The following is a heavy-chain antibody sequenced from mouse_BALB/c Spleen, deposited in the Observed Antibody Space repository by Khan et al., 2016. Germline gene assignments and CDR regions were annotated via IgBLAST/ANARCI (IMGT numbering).Heavy chain of an antibody. CDR1: AFSITSDYS. J-gene: IGHJ3*01. V-gene: IGHV3-1*02. CDR2: IHYSGST. Sequence: EVQLVESGPDLVKPSQSLSLTCTVTAFSITSDYSWHWIRQFPGNKLEWMGYIHYSGSTNYNPSLKSRISITRDTSKNQFFLQLNSVTTEDTATFCCARDYCGGAPWFAYWGQGTLVTVSA. CDR3: ARDYCGGAPWFAY. D-gene: IGHD1-1*01.